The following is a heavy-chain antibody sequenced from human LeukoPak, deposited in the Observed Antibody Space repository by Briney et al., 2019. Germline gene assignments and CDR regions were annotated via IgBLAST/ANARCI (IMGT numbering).Heavy chain of an antibody. D-gene: IGHD1-1*01. CDR3: ARSPVLDRNDWSFAD. Sequence: PGGSLRLSCAASGFTVSRNYMSWVRQAPGKGLEWVSVSYSGGDTYYPDSVKGRFTVSRDNPKNTVYLQMNSLRAEDTAVYFCARSPVLDRNDWSFADWGQVTPVTVSS. CDR1: GFTVSRNY. CDR2: SYSGGDT. V-gene: IGHV3-53*01. J-gene: IGHJ4*02.